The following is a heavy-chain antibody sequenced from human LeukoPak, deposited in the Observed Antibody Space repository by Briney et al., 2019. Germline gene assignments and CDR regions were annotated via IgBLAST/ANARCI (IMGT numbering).Heavy chain of an antibody. CDR2: IYTSGST. V-gene: IGHV4-61*02. D-gene: IGHD3-22*01. Sequence: SETLSLTCTVSGGSISSGSYYWSWIRQPAGKGLEWIGRIYTSGSTNYNPSLKSRVTISVDTSKNQFSLKLSSVTAADTAVYYCARENYYDSSGPYRGQGTLVTVSP. J-gene: IGHJ4*02. CDR1: GGSISSGSYY. CDR3: ARENYYDSSGPY.